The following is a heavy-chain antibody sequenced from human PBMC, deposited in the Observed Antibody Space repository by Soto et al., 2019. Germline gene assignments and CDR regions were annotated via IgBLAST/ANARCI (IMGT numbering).Heavy chain of an antibody. V-gene: IGHV1-18*01. CDR1: GYTFTIYG. CDR2: ISAYNGNT. D-gene: IGHD3-10*01. Sequence: ASVKVSCKASGYTFTIYGISWVRQAPGQGLEWMGWISAYNGNTNYAQKFQGRVTMTADKSTSTAYMELRSLRSEDTAFYYCAAGYGPGYRAFDYWGEGAVVTVSS. CDR3: AAGYGPGYRAFDY. J-gene: IGHJ4*02.